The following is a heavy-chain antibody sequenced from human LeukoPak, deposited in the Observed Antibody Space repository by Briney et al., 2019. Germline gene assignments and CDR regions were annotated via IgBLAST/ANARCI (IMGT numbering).Heavy chain of an antibody. CDR3: ARGGFYCGDDCYVDY. J-gene: IGHJ4*02. V-gene: IGHV4-34*01. Sequence: PSETLSLTCAVYGGSLSYYYWSWIRQSPERGLECIGEINRSGSTNYNPSLKSRVSISVDTSKNQFSLKLSSVTAADTAVYYCARGGFYCGDDCYVDYWGQGTLVTVSS. CDR1: GGSLSYYY. CDR2: INRSGST. D-gene: IGHD2-21*02.